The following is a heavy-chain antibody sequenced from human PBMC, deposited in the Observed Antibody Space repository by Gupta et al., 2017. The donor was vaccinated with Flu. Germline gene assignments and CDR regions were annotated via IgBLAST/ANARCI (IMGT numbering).Heavy chain of an antibody. CDR3: ARSHCSSTSCYDWFDP. V-gene: IGHV1-8*01. Sequence: QVQLVQSGAEVKKPGASVKVSCKASGYTFTSYDINWVRQATGQGLEWMGWMNPNSGNTGYAQKFQGRVTMTRNTSISTAYMELSSLRSEDTALYYCARSHCSSTSCYDWFDPWGQGTLVTVSS. CDR2: MNPNSGNT. CDR1: GYTFTSYD. J-gene: IGHJ5*02. D-gene: IGHD2-2*01.